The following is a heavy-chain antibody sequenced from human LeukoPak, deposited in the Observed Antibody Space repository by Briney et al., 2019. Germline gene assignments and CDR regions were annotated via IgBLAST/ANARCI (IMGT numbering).Heavy chain of an antibody. V-gene: IGHV3-23*01. D-gene: IGHD3-10*01. J-gene: IGHJ4*02. CDR2: ISGSGGTT. CDR1: GFTFSNYA. CDR3: AKGVRLWFAFYFDY. Sequence: PGGSLRLSCAVSGFTFSNYAMSWVRQAPGKGLEWVSAISGSGGTTYYADSVKGRFTISSETSGNTLYLQMHSLRAEDTAVYYCAKGVRLWFAFYFDYWGQGTLVTVSS.